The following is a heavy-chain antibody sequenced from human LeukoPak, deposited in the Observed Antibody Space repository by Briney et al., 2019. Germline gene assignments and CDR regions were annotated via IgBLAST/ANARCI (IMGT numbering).Heavy chain of an antibody. J-gene: IGHJ3*02. V-gene: IGHV1-46*01. CDR1: GYTFTSYY. CDR2: INPSGGST. CDR3: ARVGLNDAFDI. Sequence: ASVKVSCKASGYTFTSYYMHWVRQAPGQGLEWMGIINPSGGSTSYAQKFQGRVTMTRDTSTSTVYIELSSLRSEDTAVYYCARVGLNDAFDIWGQGTMVTVSS.